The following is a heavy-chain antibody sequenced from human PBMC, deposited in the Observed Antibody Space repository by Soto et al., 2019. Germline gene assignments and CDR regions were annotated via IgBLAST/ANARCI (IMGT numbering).Heavy chain of an antibody. CDR3: ARARQRDTGWGLDV. J-gene: IGHJ6*02. Sequence: QVQLQESGPGLVKPSETMSLTCTISGDSINNYFWNWIRQTPGKVLEWIGYISYSGSTSYNPSLQSRVTISSDTSKNHFSLKLSSVTAADTAVYYCARARQRDTGWGLDVWGQGTTVTVSS. D-gene: IGHD5-18*01. CDR1: GDSINNYF. CDR2: ISYSGST. V-gene: IGHV4-59*01.